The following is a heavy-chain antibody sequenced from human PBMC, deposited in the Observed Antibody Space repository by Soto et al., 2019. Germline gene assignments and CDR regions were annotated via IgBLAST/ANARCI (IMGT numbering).Heavy chain of an antibody. J-gene: IGHJ4*02. Sequence: PSETLSLTCTVSGGSISSGDYYWSWIRNPPGEGLEWIGYIYYSGSTYYNPSLKSRVTISVDTSKNQFSLKLSSVTAADTAVYYCARDSRYGXGTFDXWGQGTLVTVSS. CDR3: ARDSRYGXGTFDX. CDR1: GGSISSGDYY. CDR2: IYYSGST. V-gene: IGHV4-30-4*01. D-gene: IGHD3-10*01.